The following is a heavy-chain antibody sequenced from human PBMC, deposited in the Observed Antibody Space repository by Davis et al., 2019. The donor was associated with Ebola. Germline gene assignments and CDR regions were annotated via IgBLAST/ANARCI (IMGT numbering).Heavy chain of an antibody. J-gene: IGHJ6*02. Sequence: GESLKISCAASGFTFSGSAMHWVRQASGKGLEWVGRIRSKANSYATAYAASVKGRFTISRDDSKNTAYLQMNSLKTEETAVYYCTAQVDSAMGDYYYYYGVDVWGQGTTVIVSS. CDR2: IRSKANSYAT. CDR1: GFTFSGSA. CDR3: TAQVDSAMGDYYYYYGVDV. V-gene: IGHV3-73*01. D-gene: IGHD5-18*01.